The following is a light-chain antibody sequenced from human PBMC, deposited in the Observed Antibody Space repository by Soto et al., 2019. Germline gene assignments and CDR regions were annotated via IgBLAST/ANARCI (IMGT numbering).Light chain of an antibody. CDR1: QSVSSSY. Sequence: EIVLTQSPGTLSLSPGERATLSCRASQSVSSSYLAWYQQKPGQAPRLLIYGASIRATGIADRFSGSGSGTDFTLTISRLEPEDFAVYYCQQYGSSPLYTFGPGTKLEIK. V-gene: IGKV3-20*01. CDR3: QQYGSSPLYT. CDR2: GAS. J-gene: IGKJ2*01.